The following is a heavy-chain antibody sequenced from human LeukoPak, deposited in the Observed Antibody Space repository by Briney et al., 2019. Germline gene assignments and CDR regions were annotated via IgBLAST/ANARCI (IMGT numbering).Heavy chain of an antibody. J-gene: IGHJ4*02. CDR1: GGTISSYY. Sequence: PSETLSLTCTVSGGTISSYYWSWIRQPPGKGLEWIGYIYYSGSTNYNPSLKSRVTISVDTSKNQFSLKLSSVTAADTAVYYCASYGDYGFDYWGQGTLGTVSS. D-gene: IGHD4-17*01. V-gene: IGHV4-59*01. CDR3: ASYGDYGFDY. CDR2: IYYSGST.